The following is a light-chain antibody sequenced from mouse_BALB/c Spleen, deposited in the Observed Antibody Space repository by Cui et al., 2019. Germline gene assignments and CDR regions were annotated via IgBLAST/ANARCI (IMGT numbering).Light chain of an antibody. CDR1: SSVSY. Sequence: QIVLTQSPAIMSASPGEKVTMTCSASSSVSYMYWYQQKPGSSPRLLIYDTSNLASGVPVRFSGSGYGTSYSLTISRMEAEDAATYYCQQWSSYGTFGGGTKLEIK. V-gene: IGKV4-55*01. CDR3: QQWSSYGT. J-gene: IGKJ2*01. CDR2: DTS.